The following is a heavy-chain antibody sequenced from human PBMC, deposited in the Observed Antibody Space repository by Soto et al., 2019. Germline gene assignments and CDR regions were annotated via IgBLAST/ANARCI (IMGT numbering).Heavy chain of an antibody. CDR2: ISYDGSKK. Sequence: VQLVESGGGVVQPGRSLRLSCTASGFSFSNNGMHWVLQAPGKGLEWVAIISYDGSKKYYADSVKGRFTISRDNSKNTLVLQMNSLGVEDTAVFYCAKDRVESGMGEIDYWGQGTLVTVSS. CDR1: GFSFSNNG. CDR3: AKDRVESGMGEIDY. D-gene: IGHD3-16*01. J-gene: IGHJ4*02. V-gene: IGHV3-30*18.